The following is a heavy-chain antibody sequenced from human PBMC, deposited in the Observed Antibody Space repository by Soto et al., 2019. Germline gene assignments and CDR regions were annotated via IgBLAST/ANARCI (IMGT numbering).Heavy chain of an antibody. D-gene: IGHD3-10*01. CDR2: IYPGDSDT. Sequence: XXSLKISCKGSGYSFTSYWIVWVRQMPGKGLEWMGIIYPGDSDTRYSPSFQGQVTISADKSISTAYLQWSSLKASDTAMYYCARLVRGVMTWFDPWGQGTLVTVSS. V-gene: IGHV5-51*01. CDR1: GYSFTSYW. J-gene: IGHJ5*02. CDR3: ARLVRGVMTWFDP.